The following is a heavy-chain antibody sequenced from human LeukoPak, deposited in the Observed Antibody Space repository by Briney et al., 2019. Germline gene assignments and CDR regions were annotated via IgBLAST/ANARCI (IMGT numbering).Heavy chain of an antibody. CDR1: GFTFSSSE. J-gene: IGHJ4*02. CDR3: ARGGVAVAGTFFDY. V-gene: IGHV3-48*03. Sequence: PAECLRLSCAASGFTFSSSEMNWVRQAPRKELEWGSCISSSGSPIYYADSVKGRFTISRDNAKNSLYLQMNSLRAEDTAVYYCARGGVAVAGTFFDYWGQGTLVTVSS. CDR2: ISSSGSPI. D-gene: IGHD6-19*01.